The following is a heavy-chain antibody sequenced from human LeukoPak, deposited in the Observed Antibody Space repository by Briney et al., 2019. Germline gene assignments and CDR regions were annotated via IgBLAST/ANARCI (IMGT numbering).Heavy chain of an antibody. CDR2: ISSSSSTI. J-gene: IGHJ5*02. Sequence: GGSLRLSCAASGFTFSSYSMNWVRQAPGKGLEWVSYISSSSSTIYYADSVKGRFTISRDNAKNSLYLQMNSLRAEDTAVYYCARGQGGSSPSNWFDPWGQGTLVTVSS. CDR1: GFTFSSYS. D-gene: IGHD6-13*01. CDR3: ARGQGGSSPSNWFDP. V-gene: IGHV3-48*01.